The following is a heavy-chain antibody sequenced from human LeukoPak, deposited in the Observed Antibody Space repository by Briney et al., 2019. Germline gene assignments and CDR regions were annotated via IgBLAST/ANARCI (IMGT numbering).Heavy chain of an antibody. D-gene: IGHD4-23*01. J-gene: IGHJ4*02. V-gene: IGHV1-46*01. CDR2: INPSGGST. CDR3: ASEALQYNGGFDY. CDR1: GYTFTSYY. Sequence: ASVTVSCTASGYTFTSYYMHWVRQAPGQGLEWMGIINPSGGSTSYAQKFQGRVTMTRDTSTSTVYMELSSLRSEDTAVYYCASEALQYNGGFDYWGQGTLVTVSS.